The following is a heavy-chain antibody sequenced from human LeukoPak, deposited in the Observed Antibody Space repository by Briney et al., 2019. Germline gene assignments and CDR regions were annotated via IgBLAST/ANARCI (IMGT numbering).Heavy chain of an antibody. Sequence: SVKVSCKASGGTFSSYAISWVRQAPGQGLEWMGGIIPIFGTANYAQKLQGRVTMTTDTSTSTAYMELRSLRSDDTAVYYCARDGEDIVVVVAATLLRFDYWGQGTLVSVSS. CDR2: IIPIFGTA. CDR3: ARDGEDIVVVVAATLLRFDY. CDR1: GGTFSSYA. V-gene: IGHV1-69*05. J-gene: IGHJ4*02. D-gene: IGHD2-15*01.